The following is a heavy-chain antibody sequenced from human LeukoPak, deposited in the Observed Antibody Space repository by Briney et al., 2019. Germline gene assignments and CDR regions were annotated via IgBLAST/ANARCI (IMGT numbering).Heavy chain of an antibody. CDR2: MNPNSGNT. CDR3: ARGGLRFLEWLLYTDYYYYVDV. V-gene: IGHV1-8*01. D-gene: IGHD3-3*01. CDR1: GYTFTSYD. J-gene: IGHJ6*03. Sequence: ASVKVSCKASGYTFTSYDINWVRQATGQGLEWMGWMNPNSGNTGYAQKFQGRVTMTRNTSISTAYMELSSLRSEDTAVYYCARGGLRFLEWLLYTDYYYYVDVWGKGTTVTVSS.